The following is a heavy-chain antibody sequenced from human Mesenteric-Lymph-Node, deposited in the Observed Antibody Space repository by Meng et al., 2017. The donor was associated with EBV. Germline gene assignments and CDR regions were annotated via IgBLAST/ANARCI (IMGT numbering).Heavy chain of an antibody. V-gene: IGHV2-5*02. CDR3: AHRTSNCFDP. CDR1: GFSLSTSGVG. J-gene: IGHJ5*02. CDR2: IYWDDDK. Sequence: QITLKESGPKLVKPTQTLTLTCTFSGFSLSTSGVGVGWIRQPPGKALEWLALIYWDDDKRYSPSLKTRLTITKDTCENQVVLTMTNMDPVDAATYYCAHRTSNCFDPWGQGTLVTVSS.